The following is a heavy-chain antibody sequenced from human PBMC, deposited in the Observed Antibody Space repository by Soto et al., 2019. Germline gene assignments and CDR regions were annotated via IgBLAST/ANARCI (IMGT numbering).Heavy chain of an antibody. V-gene: IGHV3-21*01. Sequence: GGSLRLSCAAFGFTLSSHSMNWVRPPPGKGLEWVSSISSSSSYIYYADSVKGRFTISRDNAKNSLYLQMNSLRAEDTAVYYCARDLRYYDSSGPRGMDVWGQGTTVTVSS. CDR3: ARDLRYYDSSGPRGMDV. CDR1: GFTLSSHS. CDR2: ISSSSSYI. J-gene: IGHJ6*02. D-gene: IGHD3-22*01.